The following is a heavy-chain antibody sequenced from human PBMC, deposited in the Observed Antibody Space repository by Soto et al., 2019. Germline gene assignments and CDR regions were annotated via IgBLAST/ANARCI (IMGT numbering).Heavy chain of an antibody. CDR1: GFTFDDYT. CDR3: AKEVGELSPMGYYGMDV. V-gene: IGHV3-43*01. CDR2: ISWDGGST. Sequence: HPGGSLRLSCAASGFTFDDYTMHWVRQAPGKGLEWVSLISWDGGSTYYADSVKGRFTISRDNSKNSLYLQMNSLRTEDTALYYCAKEVGELSPMGYYGMDVWGQGTTVTVSS. D-gene: IGHD3-16*02. J-gene: IGHJ6*02.